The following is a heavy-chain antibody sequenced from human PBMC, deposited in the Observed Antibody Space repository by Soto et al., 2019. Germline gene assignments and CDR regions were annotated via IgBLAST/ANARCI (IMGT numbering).Heavy chain of an antibody. J-gene: IGHJ3*02. Sequence: SQTLSLTCAISGDSVSSNSAAWNWIRQSPSRGLEWLGRTYYRSKWYNDYAVSVKSRITTNPDTSKNQFSLQLNSVTPEDTAVYYCARGSFAVAGTGDLAFDIWGQGTMVTVSS. D-gene: IGHD6-19*01. CDR1: GDSVSSNSAA. V-gene: IGHV6-1*01. CDR2: TYYRSKWYN. CDR3: ARGSFAVAGTGDLAFDI.